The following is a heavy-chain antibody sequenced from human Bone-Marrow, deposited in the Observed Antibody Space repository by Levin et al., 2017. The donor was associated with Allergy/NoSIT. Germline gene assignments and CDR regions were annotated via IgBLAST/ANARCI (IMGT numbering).Heavy chain of an antibody. CDR1: GFIFNEFA. D-gene: IGHD1-7*01. Sequence: SLKISCEASGFIFNEFAMHWVRQVPGKGLEWVSGIMWDSTRMDYADSVKGRFIISRDNAKKSLYLEMNGLRVDDTALYYCVKDRTSVDNWNYGGPFESWGQGTLVTVSS. J-gene: IGHJ4*02. CDR3: VKDRTSVDNWNYGGPFES. CDR2: IMWDSTRM. V-gene: IGHV3-9*01.